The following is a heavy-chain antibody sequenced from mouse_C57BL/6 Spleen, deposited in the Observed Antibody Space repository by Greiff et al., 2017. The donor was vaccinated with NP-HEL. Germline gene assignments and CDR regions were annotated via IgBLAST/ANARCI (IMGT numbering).Heavy chain of an antibody. CDR1: GYTFTGYW. CDR3: ARKGGYSNYGYFDV. J-gene: IGHJ1*03. CDR2: ILPGSGST. V-gene: IGHV1-9*01. Sequence: QVQLQQSGAELMKPGASVKLSCKASGYTFTGYWIAWVKQRPGHGLEWIGEILPGSGSTTYTEKFKGKATFTADTSSNTAYMPLSSLTTEDSAIYYGARKGGYSNYGYFDVWGTGTTVTVSS. D-gene: IGHD2-5*01.